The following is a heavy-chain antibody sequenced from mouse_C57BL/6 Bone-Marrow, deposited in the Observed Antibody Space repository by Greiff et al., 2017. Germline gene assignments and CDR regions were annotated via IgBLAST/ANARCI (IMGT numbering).Heavy chain of an antibody. Sequence: QVQLQQSGPELVKPGASVKISCKASGYAFSSSWMNWVKQRPGKGLEWIGRIYPGDGDTNYNGKFKGKATLTADKSSSTAYMQLSSLTSEDSAVYFCARDDWDRFDYWGQGTTLTGSS. V-gene: IGHV1-82*01. D-gene: IGHD4-1*01. CDR3: ARDDWDRFDY. J-gene: IGHJ2*01. CDR2: IYPGDGDT. CDR1: GYAFSSSW.